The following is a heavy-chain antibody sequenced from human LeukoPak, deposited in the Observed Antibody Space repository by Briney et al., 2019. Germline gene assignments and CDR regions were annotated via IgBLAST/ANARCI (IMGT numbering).Heavy chain of an antibody. Sequence: GSVKVSCTPSGYTFTGNGISWVRQAPGQGLEWVGWICHLDGKKNNAQKLRGRATITPDTPTSTAYMELRRLTSDDTAVYFCTRDASSSWYHYWGQGTPVTVSS. J-gene: IGHJ4*02. CDR3: TRDASSSWYHY. CDR2: ICHLDGKK. V-gene: IGHV1-18*01. CDR1: GYTFTGNG. D-gene: IGHD6-13*01.